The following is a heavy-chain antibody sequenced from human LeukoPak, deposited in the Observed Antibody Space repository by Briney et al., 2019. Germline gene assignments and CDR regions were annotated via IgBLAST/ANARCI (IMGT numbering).Heavy chain of an antibody. CDR2: IIPIFGTA. CDR1: GGTFSSYA. Sequence: GSSVKVSCKASGGTFSSYAVSWVRQAPGQGLQWMGGIIPIFGTANYAQKFQGRVTITADKSTSTAYMELSSLRSEDTAVYYCARAILYYDYVWGSYRYYYFDYWGQGTLVTVSS. J-gene: IGHJ4*02. V-gene: IGHV1-69*06. CDR3: ARAILYYDYVWGSYRYYYFDY. D-gene: IGHD3-16*02.